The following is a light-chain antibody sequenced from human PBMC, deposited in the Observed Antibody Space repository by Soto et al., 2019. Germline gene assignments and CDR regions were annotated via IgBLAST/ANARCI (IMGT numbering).Light chain of an antibody. CDR1: SSDVGGFNY. CDR3: SSYAGSNNPLFV. CDR2: EVT. V-gene: IGLV2-8*01. J-gene: IGLJ1*01. Sequence: QSVLTQPTSASGSPGQSITISCTGTSSDVGGFNYVSWHQQHPGKAPKVIIYEVTKRPSGVPDRFSGSKSANTASLTVSGLQAEDEADYYCSSYAGSNNPLFVFGTGTKVTVL.